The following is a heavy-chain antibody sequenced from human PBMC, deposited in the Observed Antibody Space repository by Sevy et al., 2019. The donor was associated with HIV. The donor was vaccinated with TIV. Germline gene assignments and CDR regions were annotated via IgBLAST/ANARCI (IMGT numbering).Heavy chain of an antibody. CDR2: ISSSSSYI. J-gene: IGHJ6*02. CDR1: GFTFSSYS. CDR3: ARGGKGYCSSTSCYATPDYYYYGMDV. D-gene: IGHD2-2*01. Sequence: GESLKISCAASGFTFSSYSMNWVRQAPGKGLEWVSSISSSSSYIYYADSVKGRFTISRDNAKNSLYLQMNSLRAEDTAVYYCARGGKGYCSSTSCYATPDYYYYGMDVWGQGTTVTVSS. V-gene: IGHV3-21*01.